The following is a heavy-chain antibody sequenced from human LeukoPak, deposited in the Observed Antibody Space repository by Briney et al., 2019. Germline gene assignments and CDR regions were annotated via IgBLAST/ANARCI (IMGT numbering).Heavy chain of an antibody. CDR1: GFTFSSYA. Sequence: GRSLRLSCAASGFTFSSYAMSWVRQAPGKGLEWFSAISGSGGSTYYADSVKGRFTISRDNSKNTLYLQMNSLRAEDTAVYYCAKALKPQSIAVAGAYFDYWGQGTLVTVSS. J-gene: IGHJ4*02. V-gene: IGHV3-23*01. CDR2: ISGSGGST. D-gene: IGHD6-19*01. CDR3: AKALKPQSIAVAGAYFDY.